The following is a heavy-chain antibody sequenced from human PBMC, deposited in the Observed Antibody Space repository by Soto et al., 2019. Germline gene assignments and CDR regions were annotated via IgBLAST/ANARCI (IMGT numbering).Heavy chain of an antibody. CDR3: ARCKQKVMHCAVDV. V-gene: IGHV3-33*01. CDR2: INYDGSNK. J-gene: IGHJ6*02. Sequence: QVYLVESGGGAVQPGRSLRVSCEASGFIFSSYGMHWVRQAPGKGLEWVAFINYDGSNKFYGDSVKGRFTISRYNSKNTLFLQMSSLRCEDTAVYYCARCKQKVMHCAVDVWGQGATGTVTS. CDR1: GFIFSSYG. D-gene: IGHD2-21*01.